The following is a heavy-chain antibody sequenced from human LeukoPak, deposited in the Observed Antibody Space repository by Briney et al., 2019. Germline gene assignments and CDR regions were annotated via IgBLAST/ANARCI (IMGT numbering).Heavy chain of an antibody. V-gene: IGHV3-23*01. J-gene: IGHJ5*02. D-gene: IGHD1-26*01. Sequence: GGSLRLSCAASGFTFSSYGMSWVRQAPGKGLEWVSAISGSGGSTYYADSVRGRFTISRDNSKNTLYLQMNSLRAEDTAVYYCAKGKWELPHWFDPWGQGTLVTVSS. CDR2: ISGSGGST. CDR1: GFTFSSYG. CDR3: AKGKWELPHWFDP.